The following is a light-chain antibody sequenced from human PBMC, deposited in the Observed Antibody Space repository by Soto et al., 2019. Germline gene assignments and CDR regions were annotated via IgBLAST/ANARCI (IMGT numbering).Light chain of an antibody. CDR1: QSVSSN. CDR2: GAS. J-gene: IGKJ1*01. CDR3: QQYDNWTWT. V-gene: IGKV3-15*01. Sequence: EIVMTQSPATLSVSPGERATLSCRASQSVSSNLAWYQQKPGQAPRLLIYGASTRATGIPARFRGSGSGTEFTLTINSLQSEDFAVYYCQQYDNWTWTFGQGTKVDTK.